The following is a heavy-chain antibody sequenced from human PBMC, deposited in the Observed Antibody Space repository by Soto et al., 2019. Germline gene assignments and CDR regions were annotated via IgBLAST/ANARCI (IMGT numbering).Heavy chain of an antibody. Sequence: VGSLRLSCAASGFTFSSYAMSWVRQAPGKGLEWVSAISGSGGSTYYADSVKGRFTISRDNSKNTLYLQMNSLRAEDTAVYYCAKLSWRLGWLNSYLTPDMDVWGQGTTVTVSS. D-gene: IGHD3-3*01. V-gene: IGHV3-23*01. CDR3: AKLSWRLGWLNSYLTPDMDV. CDR1: GFTFSSYA. CDR2: ISGSGGST. J-gene: IGHJ6*02.